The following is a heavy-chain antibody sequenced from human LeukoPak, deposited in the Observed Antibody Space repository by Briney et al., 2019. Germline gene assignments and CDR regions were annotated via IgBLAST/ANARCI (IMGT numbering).Heavy chain of an antibody. CDR3: ARDRAMVADWYFDL. V-gene: IGHV4-59*01. J-gene: IGHJ2*01. CDR1: GGSISSYY. Sequence: SETLSLTCTVSGGSISSYYWSWIRQPPGKGLEWIGYIYYSGSTNYNPSLKSRVTISVDTSKNQFSLKLSSVTAADTAVYYCARDRAMVADWYFDLWGRGTLVTVSS. D-gene: IGHD5-18*01. CDR2: IYYSGST.